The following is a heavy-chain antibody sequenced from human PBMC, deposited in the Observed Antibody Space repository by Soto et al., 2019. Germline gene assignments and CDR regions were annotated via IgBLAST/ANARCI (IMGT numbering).Heavy chain of an antibody. J-gene: IGHJ4*02. CDR2: ISGSGGST. CDR1: GFNFSSYA. D-gene: IGHD5-18*01. CDR3: AKVDVTAMVIGY. Sequence: GGSLRLSCAASGFNFSSYAMSWVRQAPGKGLEWVSAISGSGGSTYYADSGKGRFTISRDNSKNTLYLQMNSLRAEDTAVYYCAKVDVTAMVIGYWGQGTLVTVSS. V-gene: IGHV3-23*01.